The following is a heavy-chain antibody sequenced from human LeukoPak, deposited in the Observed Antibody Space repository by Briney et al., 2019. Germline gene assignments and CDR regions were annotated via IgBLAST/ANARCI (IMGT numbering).Heavy chain of an antibody. CDR1: GGSISNYY. CDR3: ARDYGDDDGGFHF. Sequence: SETLSLTCAVSGGSISNYYWSWIRQPPGKGLEWIGFVYYTGSTNYNPSLKSRVTISVDTSNNQFSLKLTSVTAADTAVYYCARDYGDDDGGFHFWGQGALVTVSS. CDR2: VYYTGST. V-gene: IGHV4-59*01. J-gene: IGHJ4*02. D-gene: IGHD4-17*01.